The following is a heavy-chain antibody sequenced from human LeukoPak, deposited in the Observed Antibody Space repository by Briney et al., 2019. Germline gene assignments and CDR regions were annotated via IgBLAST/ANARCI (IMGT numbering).Heavy chain of an antibody. CDR2: IIPIFNTA. J-gene: IGHJ4*02. D-gene: IGHD3-10*01. Sequence: SVKVSCKASGGTFSNYAINWVRQAPGQGLEWMGGIIPIFNTANYAQRFQGRVTITTDESTSTAYMELSSLRSEDTAVYYCARGWASGSYRKSGFDYWGQGTLVTVSS. V-gene: IGHV1-69*05. CDR3: ARGWASGSYRKSGFDY. CDR1: GGTFSNYA.